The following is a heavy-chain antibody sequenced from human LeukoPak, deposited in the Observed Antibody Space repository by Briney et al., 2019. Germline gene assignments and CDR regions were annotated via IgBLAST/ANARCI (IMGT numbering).Heavy chain of an antibody. CDR1: GYTFTTYG. CDR2: ISGYNGKT. J-gene: IGHJ5*02. Sequence: ASVKVSCKASGYTFTTYGITWVRQAPGQGLEWMGWISGYNGKTKYARKLQDRVTMTTDTSTTTAYMELRSLTSDDTAVYYCARAGAVVDNWFDPRGQGTLVTVSS. D-gene: IGHD2-15*01. CDR3: ARAGAVVDNWFDP. V-gene: IGHV1-18*01.